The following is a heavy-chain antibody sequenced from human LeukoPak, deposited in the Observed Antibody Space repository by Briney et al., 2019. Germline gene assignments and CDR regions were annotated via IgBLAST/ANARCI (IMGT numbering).Heavy chain of an antibody. J-gene: IGHJ4*02. CDR2: IHSRGGST. CDR3: AKDLGGGNGYRFDY. CDR1: GFTFSSYA. V-gene: IGHV3-23*01. Sequence: GGSLRLSCAASGFTFSSYAMSWVRRAPGRGLEWVSGIHSRGGSTHCVGSVKGRFTISRDNSKNTLYLQMNSLRAEDTALYYCAKDLGGGNGYRFDYWGQGTLVTVSS. D-gene: IGHD5-12*01.